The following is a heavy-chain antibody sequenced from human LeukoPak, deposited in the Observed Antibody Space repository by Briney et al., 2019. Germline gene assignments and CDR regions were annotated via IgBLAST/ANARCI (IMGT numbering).Heavy chain of an antibody. V-gene: IGHV3-30-3*01. Sequence: PGGSLRLSCAASGFTFSSYAMHWVRQAPGKGLEWVAVISYDGSNKYYADSVKGRFTISRDNSKNTLYLQMNSLRAEDTAVYYCARDGIYCSSTSCYKGSGYFQHWGQGTLVTVSS. CDR1: GFTFSSYA. D-gene: IGHD2-2*02. J-gene: IGHJ1*01. CDR3: ARDGIYCSSTSCYKGSGYFQH. CDR2: ISYDGSNK.